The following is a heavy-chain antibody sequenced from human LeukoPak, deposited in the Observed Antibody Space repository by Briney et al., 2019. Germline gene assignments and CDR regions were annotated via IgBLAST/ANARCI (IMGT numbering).Heavy chain of an antibody. CDR2: VNHSGYT. J-gene: IGHJ4*02. CDR3: ARMSTGHDY. CDR1: GTSFTSYY. Sequence: SETLSLTCGVSGTSFTSYYWSWIRQTPGKGLEWIGEVNHSGYTNMNPSLKSRVTISVDTSKNQFSLMMTAVTAADTAVYFCARMSTGHDYWGQGILVTVSS. V-gene: IGHV4-34*01. D-gene: IGHD5/OR15-5a*01.